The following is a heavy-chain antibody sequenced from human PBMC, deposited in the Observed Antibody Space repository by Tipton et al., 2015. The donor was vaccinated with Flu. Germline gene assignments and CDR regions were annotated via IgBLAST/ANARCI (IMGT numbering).Heavy chain of an antibody. CDR1: GYSISSGYY. J-gene: IGHJ4*02. D-gene: IGHD3-22*01. CDR2: IYHSGST. V-gene: IGHV4-38-2*01. CDR3: AGQRLILDDSSGYYDY. Sequence: TLSLTCAVSGYSISSGYYWGWIRQPPGKGLEWIGSIYHSGSTYYNPSLKSRVTISVDTSKNQFSLKLSSVTAADTAVYYCAGQRLILDDSSGYYDYWGRGTLVTVSS.